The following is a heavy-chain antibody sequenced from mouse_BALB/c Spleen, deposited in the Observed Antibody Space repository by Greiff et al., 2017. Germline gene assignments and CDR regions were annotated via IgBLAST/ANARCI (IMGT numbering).Heavy chain of an antibody. CDR2: ISYSGST. CDR3: ASITTVGEDY. D-gene: IGHD1-1*01. V-gene: IGHV3-2*02. CDR1: GYSITSDYA. Sequence: EVKLVESGPGLVKPSQSLSLTCTVTGYSITSDYAWNWIRQFPGNKLEWMGYISYSGSTSYNPSLKSRISITRDTSKNQFFLQLNSVTTEDTATYYCASITTVGEDYWGQGTSVTVSS. J-gene: IGHJ4*01.